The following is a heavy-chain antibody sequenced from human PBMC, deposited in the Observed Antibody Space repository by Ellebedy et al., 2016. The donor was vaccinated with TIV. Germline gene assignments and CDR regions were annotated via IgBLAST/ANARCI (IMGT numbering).Heavy chain of an antibody. J-gene: IGHJ6*03. D-gene: IGHD2-2*01. V-gene: IGHV3-30*03. CDR1: GFTFSSYG. CDR3: ARDDRHTQYVHFYYYYMDV. CDR2: ISYDGSTK. Sequence: GESLKISXAASGFTFSSYGMHWVRQAPGKGLEWVTFISYDGSTKYYADSVKGRFTISRDNSKDTLFLQMDSLRPEDASVYYCARDDRHTQYVHFYYYYMDVWGKGTTVTVSS.